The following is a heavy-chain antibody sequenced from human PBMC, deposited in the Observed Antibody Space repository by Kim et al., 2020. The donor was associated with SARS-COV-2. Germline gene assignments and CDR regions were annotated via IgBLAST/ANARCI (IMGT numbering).Heavy chain of an antibody. J-gene: IGHJ4*02. Sequence: SYAQKFQGRVTMTRDTSTSTVYMELSSLRAEDTAVYYCAREGLVGAYFDYWGQGTLVTVSS. CDR3: AREGLVGAYFDY. V-gene: IGHV1-46*01. D-gene: IGHD1-26*01.